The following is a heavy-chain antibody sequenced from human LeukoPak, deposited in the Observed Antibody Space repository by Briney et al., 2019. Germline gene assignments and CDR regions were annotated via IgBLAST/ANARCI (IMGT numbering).Heavy chain of an antibody. CDR1: GFTFSNFG. D-gene: IGHD3-16*01. Sequence: GGSLRLSCAASGFTFSNFGMHWVRQAPDKGLEWVAFIRNDGSNKYYADSVKGRFTISRDNSKNTLYLQMSSLRAEDTAVYYCARARRGTALDAFDIWGQGTMVTVSS. J-gene: IGHJ3*02. CDR3: ARARRGTALDAFDI. V-gene: IGHV3-30*02. CDR2: IRNDGSNK.